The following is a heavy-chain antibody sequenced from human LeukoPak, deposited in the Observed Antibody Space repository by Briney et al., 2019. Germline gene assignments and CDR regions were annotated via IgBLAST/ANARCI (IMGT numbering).Heavy chain of an antibody. CDR3: AKIQGWFNTAFQI. Sequence: GGSLRLSCAASGFTFSSYSMNWVRQAPGKGPEWVSYISSSSSTIYYADSVRGRFTISRDISKNTLFLQMNSLRAEDTAVYYCAKIQGWFNTAFQIGGQGTMVTVSS. J-gene: IGHJ3*02. CDR1: GFTFSSYS. CDR2: ISSSSSTI. D-gene: IGHD6-19*01. V-gene: IGHV3-48*01.